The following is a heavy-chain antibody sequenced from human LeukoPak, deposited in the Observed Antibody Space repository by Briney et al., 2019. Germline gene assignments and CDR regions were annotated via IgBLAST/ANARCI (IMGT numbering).Heavy chain of an antibody. CDR3: ARVQPMFISRPHCDS. CDR1: GASISTSRDY. CDR2: IYYIGDT. D-gene: IGHD6-13*01. J-gene: IGHJ4*02. V-gene: IGHV4-39*07. Sequence: SETLSLTCTVSGASISTSRDYWGWIRQPPGKGLEWIGSIYYIGDTYYNPSLKSRVTMSLDMSKNQFSLKLNSVTAADTAAYYCARVQPMFISRPHCDSWGQGTLVTVSS.